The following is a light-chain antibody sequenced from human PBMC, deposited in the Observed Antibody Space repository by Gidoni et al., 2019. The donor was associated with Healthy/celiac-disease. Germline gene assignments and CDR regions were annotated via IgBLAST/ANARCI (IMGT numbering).Light chain of an antibody. V-gene: IGLV5-45*02. Sequence: QAVLTQPSSLSASPGASASPTCTLRSGINVGTYRIYWYQQKPGSPPQYLLRYKSDADKQQGSGVPSRFSGSKDASANAGILLISGLQSEDEADYYCMIWHSSAWVFGGGTKRTVL. J-gene: IGLJ3*02. CDR3: MIWHSSAWV. CDR1: SGINVGTYR. CDR2: YKSDADK.